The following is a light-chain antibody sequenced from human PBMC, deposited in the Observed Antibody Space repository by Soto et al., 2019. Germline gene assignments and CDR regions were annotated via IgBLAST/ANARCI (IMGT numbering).Light chain of an antibody. CDR1: SSDVGSYNL. Sequence: QSVLTQPASVSGSPGQSITISCTGTSSDVGSYNLVSWYQQHPVKAPKLMIYEGSKRPSGVSNRFSGSKSGNTAYLTISGLQAEDEADYYCCSYAGSSTFVVFGGGTKLTVL. CDR3: CSYAGSSTFVV. J-gene: IGLJ2*01. V-gene: IGLV2-23*03. CDR2: EGS.